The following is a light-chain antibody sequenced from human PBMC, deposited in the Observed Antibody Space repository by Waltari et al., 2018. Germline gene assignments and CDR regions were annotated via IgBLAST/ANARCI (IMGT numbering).Light chain of an antibody. CDR3: SSYRISDTFV. CDR2: DVN. J-gene: IGLJ1*01. Sequence: QSALTQPASVSGSPGQSNTISCTGPTSDVGGYNQVSCYRKHRAKAPELIIYDVNKRPSGVSNRFSGSKSGSAASLTITGLQAEDEADYYCSSYRISDTFVFGTGTKVIVL. V-gene: IGLV2-14*01. CDR1: TSDVGGYNQ.